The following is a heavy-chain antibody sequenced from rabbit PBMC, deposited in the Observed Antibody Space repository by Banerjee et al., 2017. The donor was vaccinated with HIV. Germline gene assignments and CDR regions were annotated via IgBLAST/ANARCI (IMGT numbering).Heavy chain of an antibody. Sequence: QSLEESGGDLVKPGASLTLTCTASGFDFSSTYYMCWVRQAPGKGLEWIACIYTGSSGSTYYASWARGRFTVSETSSTTVTLQMTSLTAADTATYFCARNYAVYGYPDYYFNLWGPGTLVTVS. J-gene: IGHJ4*01. CDR1: GFDFSSTYY. V-gene: IGHV1S40*01. CDR3: ARNYAVYGYPDYYFNL. D-gene: IGHD6-1*01. CDR2: IYTGSSGST.